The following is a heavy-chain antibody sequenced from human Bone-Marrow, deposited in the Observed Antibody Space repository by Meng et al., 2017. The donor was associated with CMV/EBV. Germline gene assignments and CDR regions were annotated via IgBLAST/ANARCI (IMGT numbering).Heavy chain of an antibody. J-gene: IGHJ4*02. CDR1: GFRFADYA. D-gene: IGHD1-14*01. V-gene: IGHV3-20*04. CDR3: VRVGSRGTVDFDY. CDR2: SNGNGGRT. Sequence: GGSLRLSCAGSGFRFADYAMSWVRQVPGKGLEWVSGSNGNGGRTGYVDSVKGRFIITRDNAKNLLYRQTNSLITEDTAVYSCVRVGSRGTVDFDYWGQGTLVTVSS.